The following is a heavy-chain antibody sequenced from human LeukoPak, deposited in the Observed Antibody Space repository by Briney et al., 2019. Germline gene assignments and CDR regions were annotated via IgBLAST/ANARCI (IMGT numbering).Heavy chain of an antibody. D-gene: IGHD5-12*01. V-gene: IGHV3-48*01. CDR1: GFTFSSYS. CDR2: ISTSTTTI. CDR3: ARGRLGRRGYETYYYYYYMDV. J-gene: IGHJ6*03. Sequence: PGGSLRLSCEASGFTFSSYSMNWVRRAPGKGLEWISYISTSTTTIYYANSVKGRFTISRDNAKKSLYLQMNSLRAEDTAVYYCARGRLGRRGYETYYYYYYMDVWGKGTTVTVSS.